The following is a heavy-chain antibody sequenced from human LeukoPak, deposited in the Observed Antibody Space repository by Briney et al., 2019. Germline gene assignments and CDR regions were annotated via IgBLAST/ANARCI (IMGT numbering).Heavy chain of an antibody. CDR1: GFTFSTSW. V-gene: IGHV3-74*03. CDR3: VRAFLGSSDY. CDR2: VNSVGSII. J-gene: IGHJ4*02. Sequence: GGSLRLSCAASGFTFSTSWRHRVREALGKGLVWVSRVNSVGSIITYADSVKGRFTISRDNATSTLYLQMNSLRAEDTAVYYSVRAFLGSSDYWGQGTLVTVSS. D-gene: IGHD1-26*01.